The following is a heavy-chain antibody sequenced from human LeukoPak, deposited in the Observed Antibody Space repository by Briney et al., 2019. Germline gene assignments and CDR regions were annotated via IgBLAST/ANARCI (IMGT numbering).Heavy chain of an antibody. D-gene: IGHD6-13*01. CDR2: INPNSGGT. CDR3: ARDVSSSWSEKNNWFDP. Sequence: ASVKVSCKASGYTFIDYYIHWVRQAPGQGLEWMGRINPNSGGTNYAQKFQGRVTMTRDTSMDTAYMELRRPKSDDTAVYYCARDVSSSWSEKNNWFDPWGQGTLVAVSS. V-gene: IGHV1-2*06. CDR1: GYTFIDYY. J-gene: IGHJ5*02.